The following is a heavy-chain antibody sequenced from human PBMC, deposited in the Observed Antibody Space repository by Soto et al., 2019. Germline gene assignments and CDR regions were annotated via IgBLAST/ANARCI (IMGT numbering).Heavy chain of an antibody. CDR1: GFTFSSYG. J-gene: IGHJ6*02. CDR2: ISYDGSNK. V-gene: IGHV3-30*18. Sequence: QVQLVESGGGVVQPGRSLRLSCAASGFTFSSYGMHWVRQAPGKGLEWVAVISYDGSNKYYADSVKGRFTISRDNSKNTLYLQMNSLRAEDTAVYYCAKEVTADNYYYGMDVWGQGTTVTVSS. D-gene: IGHD2-21*02. CDR3: AKEVTADNYYYGMDV.